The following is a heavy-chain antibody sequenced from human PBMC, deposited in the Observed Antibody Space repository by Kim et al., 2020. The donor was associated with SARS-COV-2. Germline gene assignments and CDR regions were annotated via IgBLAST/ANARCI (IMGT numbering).Heavy chain of an antibody. V-gene: IGHV4-34*01. CDR3: ARDTIGIPAAPLDY. D-gene: IGHD2-2*01. J-gene: IGHJ4*02. Sequence: SETLSLTCAVYGGSFSDYYWSWIRQPPGKGLEWIGEINHSGSTNYNPSLKSRVTISVDTSKNQFSLKLSSVTAADTAVYYCARDTIGIPAAPLDYWGQGTLVTVSS. CDR1: GGSFSDYY. CDR2: INHSGST.